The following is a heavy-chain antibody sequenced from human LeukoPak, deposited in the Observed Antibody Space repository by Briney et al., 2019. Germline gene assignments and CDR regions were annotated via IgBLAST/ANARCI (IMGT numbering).Heavy chain of an antibody. CDR3: AREDIVVVPVVDY. V-gene: IGHV3-11*01. Sequence: GGSLRLSCAASGFTFSDYYMSWIRQAPGKGLEWVSYISSSGSTIYYADSVKGRFTISRDSAKNSLYLQMNSLRAEDTAVYYCAREDIVVVPVVDYWGQGTLVTVSS. CDR2: ISSSGSTI. D-gene: IGHD2-2*01. CDR1: GFTFSDYY. J-gene: IGHJ4*02.